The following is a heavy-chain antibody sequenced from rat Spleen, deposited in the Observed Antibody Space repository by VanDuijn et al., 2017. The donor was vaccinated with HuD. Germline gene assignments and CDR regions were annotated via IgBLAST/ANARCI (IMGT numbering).Heavy chain of an antibody. V-gene: IGHV2-16*01. CDR2: IWSGGTT. CDR3: ARFPLTTGFDC. CDR1: GFSLTNFG. Sequence: QVQLKESGPGLVQPSQTLSLTCTVSGFSLTNFGVTWVRQPPGKGLEWIGAIWSGGTTDYSSALKSRLSISRETSKSQVLLKMNSLKTEDTAMYCCARFPLTTGFDCWGQGVMVTVSS. D-gene: IGHD1-6*01. J-gene: IGHJ2*01.